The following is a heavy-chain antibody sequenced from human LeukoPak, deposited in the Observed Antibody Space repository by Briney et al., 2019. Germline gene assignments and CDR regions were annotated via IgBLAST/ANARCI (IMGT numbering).Heavy chain of an antibody. V-gene: IGHV7-4-1*02. D-gene: IGHD2-15*01. CDR3: ARAELPCSGSSCFSY. CDR1: GYTFTTYA. J-gene: IGHJ4*02. Sequence: ASVKVSCKASGYTFTTYAINWVRQAPGQGLEWMGWINTNTGNPAYAQGFTGRFVFSLDTSVSTAYLQISSLRAEDTAVYYCARAELPCSGSSCFSYWGQGTLVTVSS. CDR2: INTNTGNP.